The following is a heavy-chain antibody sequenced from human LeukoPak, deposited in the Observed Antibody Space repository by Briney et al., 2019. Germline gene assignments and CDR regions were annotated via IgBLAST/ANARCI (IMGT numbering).Heavy chain of an antibody. Sequence: ASVKVSCKASGYTFTNYAIHWVRQAPGQRLEWMGWINAGNGNTKYSQKFQGRVTITRDTSASTAYMELSSLRSEDTAVYYCARVSSSWVNGRDWFDPWGQGTLVTVSS. V-gene: IGHV1-3*01. J-gene: IGHJ5*02. CDR1: GYTFTNYA. CDR2: INAGNGNT. D-gene: IGHD6-13*01. CDR3: ARVSSSWVNGRDWFDP.